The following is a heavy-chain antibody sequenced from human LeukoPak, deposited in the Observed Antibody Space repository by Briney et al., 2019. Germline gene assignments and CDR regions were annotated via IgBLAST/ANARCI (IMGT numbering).Heavy chain of an antibody. CDR1: GFTFSSYS. D-gene: IGHD3-22*01. Sequence: GGSLRLSCAASGFTFSSYSMNWVRQAPGKGLEWVSSISSSSSYIYYADSVKGRFAISRDNAKNSLYLQMNSLRAEDTAVYYCARVLGSYYDSSGDADFDYWGQGTLVTVSS. J-gene: IGHJ4*02. CDR3: ARVLGSYYDSSGDADFDY. CDR2: ISSSSSYI. V-gene: IGHV3-21*01.